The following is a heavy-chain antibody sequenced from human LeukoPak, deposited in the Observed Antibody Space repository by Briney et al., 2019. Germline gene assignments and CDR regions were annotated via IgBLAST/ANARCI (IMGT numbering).Heavy chain of an antibody. CDR2: INSDETTI. Sequence: GGSLRLSCAASGFTFSNYWMYWVRQAPGKGLVWVSRINSDETTINYADSVKGRFTISRDNAKNTLSLQMNSLRDEDTAVYYCARVEVGGTYSKFDYWGQGILVSVSS. CDR1: GFTFSNYW. D-gene: IGHD1-26*01. J-gene: IGHJ4*02. V-gene: IGHV3-74*01. CDR3: ARVEVGGTYSKFDY.